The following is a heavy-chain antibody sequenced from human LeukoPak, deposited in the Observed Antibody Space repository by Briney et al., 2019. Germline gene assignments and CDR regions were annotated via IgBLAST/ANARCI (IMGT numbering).Heavy chain of an antibody. CDR2: IYSSGNT. CDR3: ARGRKDFDY. CDR1: GGSISSYF. V-gene: IGHV4-59*01. Sequence: SETLSLTCTVSGGSISSYFWSWIRQPPGKGLEWIGYIYSSGNTNYNPSLKSRVTISVDRSKNQFSLKLSSVTTADTAVYYCARGRKDFDYWGQGTLVTVSS. J-gene: IGHJ4*02.